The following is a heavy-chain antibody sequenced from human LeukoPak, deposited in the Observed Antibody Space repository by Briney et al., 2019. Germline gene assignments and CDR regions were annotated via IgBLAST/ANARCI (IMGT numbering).Heavy chain of an antibody. CDR2: IYYSGST. CDR3: ARDGGGYDYGGFDY. D-gene: IGHD5-12*01. V-gene: IGHV4-59*11. Sequence: SETLSLTCTVSGGSISSHYWSWIRQPPGKGLEWIGYIYYSGSTNYNPSLKSRVTISLDTSKNQFSLKLSSVTAADTAVYYCARDGGGYDYGGFDYWGQGTLVTVSS. CDR1: GGSISSHY. J-gene: IGHJ4*02.